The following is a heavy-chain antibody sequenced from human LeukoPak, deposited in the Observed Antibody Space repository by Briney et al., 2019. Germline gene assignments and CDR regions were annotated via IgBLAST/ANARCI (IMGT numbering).Heavy chain of an antibody. Sequence: SETLSLTCAVYGGSFSGYYWSWIRQPPGKGLEWIGEINHSGSTNYNPSLKSRVTISVDTSKNQFSLKLSSVTAADTAVYYCARGLRGKRGLDCWGQGTLVTVSS. CDR3: ARGLRGKRGLDC. D-gene: IGHD3-10*01. CDR1: GGSFSGYY. CDR2: INHSGST. V-gene: IGHV4-34*01. J-gene: IGHJ4*02.